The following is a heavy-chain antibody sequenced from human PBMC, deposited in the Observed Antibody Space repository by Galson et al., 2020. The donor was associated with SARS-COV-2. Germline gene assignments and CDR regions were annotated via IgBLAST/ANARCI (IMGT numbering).Heavy chain of an antibody. CDR1: GFTFSSYG. J-gene: IGHJ4*02. D-gene: IGHD1-1*01. CDR2: IWYDGSNK. V-gene: IGHV3-33*01. Sequence: GESLKISCAASGFTFSSYGMHWVRQAPGKGLEWVAVIWYDGSNKYYADSVKGRFTISRDNSKNTLYLQMNSLRAEDTAVYYCASQLHSTYCFDYWGQGTLVTVSS. CDR3: ASQLHSTYCFDY.